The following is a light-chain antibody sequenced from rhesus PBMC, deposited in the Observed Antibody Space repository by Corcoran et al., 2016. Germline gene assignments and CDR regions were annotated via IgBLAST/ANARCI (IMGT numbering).Light chain of an antibody. CDR3: HSYASSGTYI. CDR2: EVR. J-gene: IGLJ1*01. CDR1: SSDIGGYNR. Sequence: QAAPTQSPSVSGSPGQSVTISCTGTSSDIGGYNRVSWYQQYPGKAPKFLIYEVRKRPSGVSDRFSGSKSGNTASLTIAGLQAEDEADYYCHSYASSGTYIFGSGTRLTVL. V-gene: IGLV2-13*03.